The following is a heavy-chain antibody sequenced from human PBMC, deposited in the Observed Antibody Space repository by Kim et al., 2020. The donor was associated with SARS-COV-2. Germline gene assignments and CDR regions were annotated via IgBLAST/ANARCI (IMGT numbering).Heavy chain of an antibody. D-gene: IGHD3-16*02. CDR3: ARCLVVNKPIVGIYFGY. Sequence: LKSPVTLSVDTSKNQFSLKLSSVTAADTAVYYCARCLVVNKPIVGIYFGYWGQGALVTVSS. V-gene: IGHV4-31*01. J-gene: IGHJ4*02.